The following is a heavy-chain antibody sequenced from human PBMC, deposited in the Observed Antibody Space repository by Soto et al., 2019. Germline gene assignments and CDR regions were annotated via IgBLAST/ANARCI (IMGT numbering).Heavy chain of an antibody. CDR3: ARDSGAKLSSS. D-gene: IGHD6-13*01. Sequence: SVKVSCKXSGGTFSSYRINWVRQAPGQGLEWVGGIVPIYRTADYAQKFQGRVTITADESARTAYLEVRSLKSQDTAVYYCARDSGAKLSSSWGQGTLVTVSS. V-gene: IGHV1-69*13. CDR1: GGTFSSYR. J-gene: IGHJ4*02. CDR2: IVPIYRTA.